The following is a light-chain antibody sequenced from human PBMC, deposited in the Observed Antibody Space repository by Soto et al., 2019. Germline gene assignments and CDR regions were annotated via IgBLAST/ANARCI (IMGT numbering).Light chain of an antibody. J-gene: IGLJ3*02. Sequence: QSALTQPASVSGSPGQSITISCTGTSTDVGAYNYVSWYQQHPGKAPKLIIYEVTDRPSGVSDRFSGSKSGNTASLTISGLQAEDEADYHCSSYTGGSTYWVFGGGTQLTVL. CDR3: SSYTGGSTYWV. CDR2: EVT. V-gene: IGLV2-14*01. CDR1: STDVGAYNY.